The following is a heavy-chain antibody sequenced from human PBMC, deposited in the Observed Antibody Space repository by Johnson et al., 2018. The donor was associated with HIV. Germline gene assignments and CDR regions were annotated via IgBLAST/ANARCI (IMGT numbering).Heavy chain of an antibody. CDR1: GFTFSGSV. CDR3: TSRYSSNWWGYAFDI. D-gene: IGHD6-13*01. J-gene: IGHJ3*02. Sequence: VQLVESGGGLVQPGGSLKLSCAASGFTFSGSVMHWVRQASGKGLEWVGRIRSKANSYATAYAASVKGRFTISRDDSKNTAYLQMNSLKTEDSAVYYCTSRYSSNWWGYAFDIWGQGTVVTVSS. CDR2: IRSKANSYAT. V-gene: IGHV3-73*02.